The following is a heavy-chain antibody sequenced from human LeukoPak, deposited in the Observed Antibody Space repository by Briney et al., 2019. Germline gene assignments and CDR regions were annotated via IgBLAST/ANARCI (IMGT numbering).Heavy chain of an antibody. J-gene: IGHJ4*02. V-gene: IGHV1-2*02. CDR3: ARDCAYDSSGYSTPGY. Sequence: GSVKVSCKASGYTFTIDGISWVRQAPGQGLEWMGWINPNRGGTNYAQKFQGRVTITRDTSISTAYMDLRRPRYDDTPLYYSARDCAYDSSGYSTPGYWGQGTLVTASS. D-gene: IGHD3-22*01. CDR1: GYTFTIDG. CDR2: INPNRGGT.